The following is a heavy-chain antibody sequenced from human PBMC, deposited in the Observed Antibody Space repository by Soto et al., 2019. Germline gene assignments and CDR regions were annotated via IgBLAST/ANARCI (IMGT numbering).Heavy chain of an antibody. CDR1: GFTFSSYA. J-gene: IGHJ4*02. D-gene: IGHD2-8*01. V-gene: IGHV3-23*01. CDR2: ISGSGGST. Sequence: EVQLLESGGGLVQPGGSLRLSCAASGFTFSSYAMSWVRQAPGKGLEWVSAISGSGGSTYYADSVKGRFTISRDNSKNTLYLQMNSLRAEDTAVYYCAKAPYCTNGVCYPFSAATKFDYWGQGTLVTVSS. CDR3: AKAPYCTNGVCYPFSAATKFDY.